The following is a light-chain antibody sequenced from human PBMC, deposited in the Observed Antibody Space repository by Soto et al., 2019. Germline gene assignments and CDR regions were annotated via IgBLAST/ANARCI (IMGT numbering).Light chain of an antibody. J-gene: IGLJ2*01. CDR1: SSDVGGYNY. CDR2: DVS. V-gene: IGLV2-14*01. Sequence: QSALTQPASVSGSPGQSITISCTGTSSDVGGYNYVSWYQQHPGKAPKLMIYDVSNRPSGVSNRFSGSQSGNTASLTISGLQAEDEADYYCSSYTSSSTSVVFGAGTTLTVL. CDR3: SSYTSSSTSVV.